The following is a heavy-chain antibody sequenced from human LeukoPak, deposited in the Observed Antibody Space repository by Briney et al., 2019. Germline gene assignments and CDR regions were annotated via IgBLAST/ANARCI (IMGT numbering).Heavy chain of an antibody. CDR2: ISWNSGSI. V-gene: IGHV3-9*03. CDR1: GFTFDDYA. J-gene: IGHJ4*02. Sequence: GRSLRLSCAASGFTFDDYAMQWVRQAPGKGLEWVSGISWNSGSIGYADSVKGRFTISRDNAKNSLYLQMNSLRAEDMALYYCAKGDGGYPYPEYYFDYWGQGTLVTVSS. CDR3: AKGDGGYPYPEYYFDY. D-gene: IGHD3-22*01.